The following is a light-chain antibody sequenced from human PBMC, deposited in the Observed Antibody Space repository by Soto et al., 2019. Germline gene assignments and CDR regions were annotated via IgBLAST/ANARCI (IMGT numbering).Light chain of an antibody. CDR2: DVS. Sequence: EIVLPQSPATLSLSPGERATLSCRASQSVSSYLAWYQQKPGQAPRLLIDDVSDRATGIPARFRGSGSGTDFTLTISSLEPEDFAVSYCQQRSNWAPFTFGRGTKVEIK. CDR1: QSVSSY. V-gene: IGKV3-11*01. J-gene: IGKJ4*01. CDR3: QQRSNWAPFT.